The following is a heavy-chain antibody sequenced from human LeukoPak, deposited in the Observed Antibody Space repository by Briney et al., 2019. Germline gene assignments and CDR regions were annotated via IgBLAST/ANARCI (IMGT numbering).Heavy chain of an antibody. CDR3: AHSHRNYYDSSGLFDY. Sequence: SGPTLVKPTQTLTLTCTFSGFSLITSGVGVGWIRQPPGKALEWLALIYWNDDERYSPSLKSRLTITKDTSKNQVVLTMTNMEPVDTATYYCAHSHRNYYDSSGLFDYWGQGTLVTVSS. CDR1: GFSLITSGVG. J-gene: IGHJ4*02. V-gene: IGHV2-5*01. D-gene: IGHD3-22*01. CDR2: IYWNDDE.